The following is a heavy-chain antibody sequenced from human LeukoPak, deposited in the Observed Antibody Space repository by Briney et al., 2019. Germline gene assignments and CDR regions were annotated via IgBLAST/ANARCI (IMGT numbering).Heavy chain of an antibody. D-gene: IGHD3-22*01. CDR1: GFTFSSYE. J-gene: IGHJ4*02. CDR2: ISSSGSTI. V-gene: IGHV3-48*03. CDR3: AKVSEPYYYDSSIGY. Sequence: LSGGSLRLSCAASGFTFSSYEMNWVRQAPGKGLEWVSYISSSGSTIYYADSVKGRFTISRDNAKNSLYLQMNSLRAEDTALYYCAKVSEPYYYDSSIGYWGQGTLVTVSS.